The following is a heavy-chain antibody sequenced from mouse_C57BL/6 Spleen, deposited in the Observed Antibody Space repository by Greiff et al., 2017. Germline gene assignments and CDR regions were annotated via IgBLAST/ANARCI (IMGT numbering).Heavy chain of an antibody. CDR3: TLLHYDGSSHFAY. J-gene: IGHJ3*01. V-gene: IGHV1-64*01. D-gene: IGHD1-1*01. CDR1: GYTFTSYW. CDR2: IHPNSGST. Sequence: QVQLQQPGAELVKPGASVKLSCKASGYTFTSYWMHWVKQRPGQGLEWIGMIHPNSGSTNYNEKFKSKATLTVDKSSSTAYMQLSSLTSEDSAVYDCTLLHYDGSSHFAYWGQGTLVTVSA.